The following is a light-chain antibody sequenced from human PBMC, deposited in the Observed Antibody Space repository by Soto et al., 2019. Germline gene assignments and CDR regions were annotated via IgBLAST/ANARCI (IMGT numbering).Light chain of an antibody. V-gene: IGKV3-11*01. CDR2: DAS. CDR3: QQRSNWPLT. J-gene: IGKJ4*01. Sequence: EIVLTQSPATLSLSPGEGATLSCRASQSVSSYLAWYQQKPGQAPRLLIYDASNGATGTPARFSGSGSGTDFTLTISSLEPEDFAVYYCQQRSNWPLTFGGGTKVEIK. CDR1: QSVSSY.